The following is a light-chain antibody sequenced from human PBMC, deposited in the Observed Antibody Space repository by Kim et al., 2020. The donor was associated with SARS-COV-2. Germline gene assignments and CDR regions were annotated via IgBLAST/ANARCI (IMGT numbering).Light chain of an antibody. J-gene: IGLJ2*01. Sequence: GQEVRMNFQGGRPSTHYASWYQQKPGQAPILVIYAKNNRPSGIPDRFSGSSSGNTASLTITGAQAEDETDYYCASRDSSGNHLVFGGGTQLTVL. V-gene: IGLV3-19*01. CDR3: ASRDSSGNHLV. CDR2: AKN. CDR1: RPSTHY.